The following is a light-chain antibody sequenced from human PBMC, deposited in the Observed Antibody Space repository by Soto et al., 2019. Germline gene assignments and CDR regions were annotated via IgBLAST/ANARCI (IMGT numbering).Light chain of an antibody. V-gene: IGKV3-11*01. CDR2: DAS. Sequence: ELVLTQSPATLSLSPGERATLSCRASQSVSSSLAWYQQKPGQAPRLLIYDASNRATGIPARFSGSGSGTDLTITIRSLESEDFAVYFCKKLSIWPYTFDQGTKLEIK. J-gene: IGKJ2*01. CDR3: KKLSIWPYT. CDR1: QSVSSS.